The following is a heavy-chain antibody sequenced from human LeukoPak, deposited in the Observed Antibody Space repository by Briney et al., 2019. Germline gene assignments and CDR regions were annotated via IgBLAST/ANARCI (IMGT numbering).Heavy chain of an antibody. Sequence: GRSLTPSCAASGFTFSSVAMHWVRQAPGKGLEWVAVISYDGSLRYYADSVKGRFTISRDNSENTLYLQMNSLRAEDTAVYYCAKVVGSFDYWGQGTLVTVSS. J-gene: IGHJ4*02. CDR3: AKVVGSFDY. CDR1: GFTFSSVA. V-gene: IGHV3-30*04. D-gene: IGHD2-2*01. CDR2: ISYDGSLR.